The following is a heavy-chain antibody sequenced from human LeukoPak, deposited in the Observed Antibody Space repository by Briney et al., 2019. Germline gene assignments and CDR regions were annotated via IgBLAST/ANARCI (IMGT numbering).Heavy chain of an antibody. CDR1: GYTFTSYY. Sequence: GASVKVSCKASGYTFTSYYMHWVRQAPGQGLEWMGWINTNTGNPMYARGFTERFVSSWDTSVTTAYLQINSLKPEDTAVYFCARDTYCTGGRCYSRVGYWGQGTVVTVSS. CDR2: INTNTGNP. D-gene: IGHD2-15*01. V-gene: IGHV7-4-1*02. J-gene: IGHJ4*02. CDR3: ARDTYCTGGRCYSRVGY.